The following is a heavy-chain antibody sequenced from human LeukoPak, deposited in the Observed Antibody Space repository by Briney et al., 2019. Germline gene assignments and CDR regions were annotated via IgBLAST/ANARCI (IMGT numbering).Heavy chain of an antibody. CDR3: ARDVGGSLDY. Sequence: PGGSLRLSCAASGFTVNTYWMAWVRQAPGKGLEWVANIKEDESAKHQADSVKGRFTISRDNARNSVYLQMSSLRGDDTAVYYCARDVGGSLDYWGQGTLVTVSS. D-gene: IGHD1-26*01. CDR2: IKEDESAK. J-gene: IGHJ4*02. V-gene: IGHV3-7*01. CDR1: GFTVNTYW.